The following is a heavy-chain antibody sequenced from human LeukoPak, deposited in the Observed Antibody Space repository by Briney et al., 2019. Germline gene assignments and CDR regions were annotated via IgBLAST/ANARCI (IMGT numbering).Heavy chain of an antibody. CDR1: GFAFSSYA. V-gene: IGHV3-30-3*01. J-gene: IGHJ4*02. Sequence: GGSLRLSCAASGFAFSSYAMHWVRQGPGKGLEWVALVSYDGGSKYYADSVKGRITISRDNSKNTLHLRMNSLRTEDTAVYYCARVKGGTAAAGNYFDYWGQGTLVTVSS. D-gene: IGHD6-13*01. CDR3: ARVKGGTAAAGNYFDY. CDR2: VSYDGGSK.